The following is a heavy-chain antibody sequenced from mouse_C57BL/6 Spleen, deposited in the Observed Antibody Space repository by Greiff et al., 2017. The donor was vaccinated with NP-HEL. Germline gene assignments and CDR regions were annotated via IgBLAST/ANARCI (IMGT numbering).Heavy chain of an antibody. CDR1: GYAFSSYW. J-gene: IGHJ4*01. V-gene: IGHV1-80*01. CDR2: IYPGDGDT. D-gene: IGHD3-2*02. CDR3: AREHSSGYTYYAMDY. Sequence: VQLQQSGAELVKPGASVKISCKASGYAFSSYWMNWVKQRPGKGLEWIGQIYPGDGDTNYNGKFKGKATMTADKSSSTAYMQLSSLTSEDSAVYFCAREHSSGYTYYAMDYWGQGTSVTVSS.